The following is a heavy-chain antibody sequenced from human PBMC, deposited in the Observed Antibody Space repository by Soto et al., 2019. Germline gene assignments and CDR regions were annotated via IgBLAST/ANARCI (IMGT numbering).Heavy chain of an antibody. CDR2: ISYSGST. J-gene: IGHJ4*02. V-gene: IGHV4-39*01. Sequence: QLQLQESGPGLVKPSETLSLTCTVSGGSISSSSYYWGWIRQPPGKGLEWIGSISYSGSTYYNPSLKIRVTISVDTSKNQFSLKLSSVIAADTAVYYCARLRYSGDYFDYWGQGTLVTVSS. CDR1: GGSISSSSYY. D-gene: IGHD1-26*01. CDR3: ARLRYSGDYFDY.